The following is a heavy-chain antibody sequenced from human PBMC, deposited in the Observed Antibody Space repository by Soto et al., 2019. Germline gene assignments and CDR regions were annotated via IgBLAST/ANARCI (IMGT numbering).Heavy chain of an antibody. Sequence: QVQLVQSGAEVRKPGYSVKVSCKTPGGTFSTYIISWVRLAPGQGLEWMGRIIPIPDITNYAQKFQGRVTVTADRSTSTAYMELTSLKSEDTAVYYCARDRITTRGDAFDLWGQGTMVTVSS. CDR2: IIPIPDIT. D-gene: IGHD3-3*01. CDR3: ARDRITTRGDAFDL. V-gene: IGHV1-69*08. J-gene: IGHJ3*01. CDR1: GGTFSTYI.